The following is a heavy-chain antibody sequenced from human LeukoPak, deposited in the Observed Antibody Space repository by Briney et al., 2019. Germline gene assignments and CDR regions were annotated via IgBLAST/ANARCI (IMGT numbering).Heavy chain of an antibody. Sequence: ASVKVSCKASGYTFTSYAMHWVRQAPGQRLEWMGWINAGNGNTKYSQKFQGRVTITRDTSASTAYMELSSLRSEDTAVYYCARDFGCSGGSCYTPLHWGQGTLVTVSS. D-gene: IGHD2-15*01. V-gene: IGHV1-3*01. CDR3: ARDFGCSGGSCYTPLH. CDR1: GYTFTSYA. J-gene: IGHJ4*02. CDR2: INAGNGNT.